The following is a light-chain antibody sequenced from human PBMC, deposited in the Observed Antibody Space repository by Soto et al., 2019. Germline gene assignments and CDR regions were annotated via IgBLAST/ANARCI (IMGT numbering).Light chain of an antibody. V-gene: IGKV4-1*01. CDR3: QQYYSTPPYT. Sequence: DIVMTQSPDSLAVSLGERATINCKSSQSVLYSSNNKNYLAWYQQKPGQSPNLLIYWASTRESGVPDRFSGSGSGIDFTLTISSLQAEDVAVYYCQQYYSTPPYTFGQGTKLEIK. CDR1: QSVLYSSNNKNY. J-gene: IGKJ2*01. CDR2: WAS.